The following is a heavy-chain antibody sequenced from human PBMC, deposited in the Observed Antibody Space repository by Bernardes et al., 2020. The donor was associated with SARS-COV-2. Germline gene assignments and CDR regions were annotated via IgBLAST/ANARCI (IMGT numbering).Heavy chain of an antibody. J-gene: IGHJ4*02. CDR2: IKQDGSDK. Sequence: GSLRLSCPASGFTFSNYWMSWVRQSPSRGLEWVAKIKQDGSDKYYRDSVKGRFTISRDNSKSSLYLQMNSLRVEDTAVYYCAKDKGDGSFDYWGRGTLVTVS. CDR3: AKDKGDGSFDY. V-gene: IGHV3-7*03. CDR1: GFTFSNYW. D-gene: IGHD3-16*01.